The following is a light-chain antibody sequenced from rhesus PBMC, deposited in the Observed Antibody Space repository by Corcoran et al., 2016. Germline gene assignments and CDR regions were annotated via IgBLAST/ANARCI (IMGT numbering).Light chain of an antibody. V-gene: IGKV1-22*01. CDR3: LQYSSSPWT. Sequence: DIQMTQSPSSLSASVGDKVTITCRASQGISSWLAWYQQKPGKAPKLLIYKASSLQSGAPSRFSGSGSVTDFTLTISSLQPEDFATYYCLQYSSSPWTFGQGTKVEIK. CDR2: KAS. J-gene: IGKJ1*01. CDR1: QGISSW.